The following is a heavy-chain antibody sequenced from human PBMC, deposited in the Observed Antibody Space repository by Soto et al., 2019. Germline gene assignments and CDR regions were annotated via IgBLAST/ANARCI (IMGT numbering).Heavy chain of an antibody. D-gene: IGHD2-2*02. Sequence: SETLSLTCTVSGGSISSGGYYWSWIRQHPGKGLEWIGYIYYSGSTYYNPSLKSRVTISVDTSKNQFSLKLSSVAAADTAVYYCARLLTWDYQLLYGFDPWGQGTLVTVSA. CDR3: ARLLTWDYQLLYGFDP. CDR1: GGSISSGGYY. CDR2: IYYSGST. V-gene: IGHV4-31*03. J-gene: IGHJ5*02.